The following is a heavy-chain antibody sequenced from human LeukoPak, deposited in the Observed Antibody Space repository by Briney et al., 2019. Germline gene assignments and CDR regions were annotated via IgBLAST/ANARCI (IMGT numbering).Heavy chain of an antibody. D-gene: IGHD3-22*01. Sequence: SVKVSCKASGGTFSSYTISWVRQAPGQGLEWMGRIIPILGIANYAQKFQGRVTITADKSASTAYMELSSLRSEDTAVYYCARDCPNYDSSGYYFDYWGQGTLVTVSS. CDR2: IIPILGIA. CDR1: GGTFSSYT. V-gene: IGHV1-69*04. J-gene: IGHJ4*02. CDR3: ARDCPNYDSSGYYFDY.